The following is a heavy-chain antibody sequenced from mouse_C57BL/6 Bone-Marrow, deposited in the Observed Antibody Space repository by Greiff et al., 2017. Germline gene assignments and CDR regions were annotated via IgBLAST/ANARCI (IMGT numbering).Heavy chain of an antibody. D-gene: IGHD2-4*01. V-gene: IGHV1-64*01. Sequence: VKLVESGAELVKPGASVKLSCTASGYTFTSYWMHWVKQRPGQGLEWIGMINPNSGSTNYNEKVKSKATLTVDKASSTAYMQLSSLTSEDSAVYYCASPGGYDYAYYFDYWGQGTTLTVSS. J-gene: IGHJ2*01. CDR3: ASPGGYDYAYYFDY. CDR2: INPNSGST. CDR1: GYTFTSYW.